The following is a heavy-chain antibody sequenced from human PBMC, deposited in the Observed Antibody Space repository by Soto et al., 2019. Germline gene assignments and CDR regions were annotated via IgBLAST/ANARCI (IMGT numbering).Heavy chain of an antibody. D-gene: IGHD3-9*01. CDR3: AHKSAQFSDILTGYYGQKFYFDS. V-gene: IGHV2-5*02. J-gene: IGHJ4*02. CDR1: GFSLNTAGVA. CDR2: IYWDDDK. Sequence: SGPTLVNPTQTLTLTCTFSGFSLNTAGVAVAWIRQPPGKALEWLALIYWDDDKRYSPSLKSRLTITKETSRNQVVLTMPNMDPVDTATYYGAHKSAQFSDILTGYYGQKFYFDSWGQGTLVTVSS.